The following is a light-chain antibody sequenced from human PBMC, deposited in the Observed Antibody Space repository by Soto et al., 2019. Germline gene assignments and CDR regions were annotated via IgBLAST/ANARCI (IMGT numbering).Light chain of an antibody. CDR2: GAS. V-gene: IGKV1-5*01. Sequence: DIHMTQSPPTLSASVGDRVTITCRASQSIRHYLAWYQQMPGKSPKLLIYGASTLQSGVPSRFSGSGSGTEFTLTISSLQADDFGTYFCQHHNSYSQTFGQGTKVEIK. CDR1: QSIRHY. CDR3: QHHNSYSQT. J-gene: IGKJ1*01.